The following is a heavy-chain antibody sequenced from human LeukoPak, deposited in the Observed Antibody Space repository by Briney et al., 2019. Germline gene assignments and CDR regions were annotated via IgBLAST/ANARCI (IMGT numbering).Heavy chain of an antibody. D-gene: IGHD2-2*01. V-gene: IGHV3-21*01. CDR2: ISSSSSYI. Sequence: GPLRLSCAASGFTFISYSMNWVRQAQGKGLEWVSSISSSSSYIYYADSVKGRFTISRDNAKNSLYLQMNSLRAEDTAVYYCARDVGDIVVVRGMDVWGQGTTVTVSS. CDR1: GFTFISYS. J-gene: IGHJ6*02. CDR3: ARDVGDIVVVRGMDV.